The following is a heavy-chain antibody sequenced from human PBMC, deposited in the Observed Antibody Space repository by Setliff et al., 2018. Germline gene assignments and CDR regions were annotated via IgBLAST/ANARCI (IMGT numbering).Heavy chain of an antibody. CDR1: GGSISSSIYY. J-gene: IGHJ3*02. Sequence: PSETLSLTCTVSGGSISSSIYYWGWIRQPPGKGLEWIGSIYYSGSTYYNPSLKRRVTISVDTSKNQFSLKLSSVTAADTAVYYCARALGYCSRTSCYADAFDIWGQGTMVTVSS. CDR3: ARALGYCSRTSCYADAFDI. V-gene: IGHV4-39*07. CDR2: IYYSGST. D-gene: IGHD2-2*01.